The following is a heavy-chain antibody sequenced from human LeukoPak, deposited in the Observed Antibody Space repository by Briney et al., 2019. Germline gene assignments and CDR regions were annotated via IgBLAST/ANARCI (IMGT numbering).Heavy chain of an antibody. J-gene: IGHJ4*02. CDR2: ISAYNGNT. D-gene: IGHD2-2*01. CDR3: ARVSSTSCCGSK. V-gene: IGHV1-18*01. Sequence: ASVKVSCKASGYTLTSYGISWVRQAPGQGLEWMGWISAYNGNTNYAQKLQGRVTMTTDTSTSTAYMELRSLRSEDTAVYYCARVSSTSCCGSKWGQGTLVTVSS. CDR1: GYTLTSYG.